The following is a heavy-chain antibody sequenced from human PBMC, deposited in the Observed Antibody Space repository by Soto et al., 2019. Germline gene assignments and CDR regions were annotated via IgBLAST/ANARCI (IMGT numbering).Heavy chain of an antibody. CDR2: INPKSGGT. J-gene: IGHJ6*04. CDR1: GYSFTDYH. V-gene: IGHV1-2*04. D-gene: IGHD2-8*01. CDR3: ARGDSTDCSNGVCSFFYTPFMDV. Sequence: ASVKVSCKASGYSFTDYHIHWVRQAPGQGLEWLGRINPKSGGTSTAQKFQGWVTMTTDTSISTASMELTRLTSDDTAIYYCARGDSTDCSNGVCSFFYTPFMDVWGKGTPVTFSS.